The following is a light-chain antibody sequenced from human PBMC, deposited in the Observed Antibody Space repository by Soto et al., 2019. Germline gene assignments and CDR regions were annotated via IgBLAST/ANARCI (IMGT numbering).Light chain of an antibody. CDR1: QSISSY. J-gene: IGKJ5*01. V-gene: IGKV3-11*01. CDR3: QQRSSWPLIT. CDR2: DAS. Sequence: EIVLTQSPATLSLSPGERATLSCRASQSISSYLAWYQQKPAQAPRLLIYDASNRATGIPARFSGSGSGTDFTLTISTLEPEDFAIYYCQQRSSWPLITFGQGTRLEIK.